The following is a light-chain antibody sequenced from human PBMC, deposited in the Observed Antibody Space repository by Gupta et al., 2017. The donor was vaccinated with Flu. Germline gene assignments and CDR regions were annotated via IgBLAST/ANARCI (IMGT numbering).Light chain of an antibody. Sequence: VMTQSPDSLSVSLGERATINCKSSQSVLYSSNNKNYIAWYQQKPGQPPKLLIYWASTRESGIPDRFSGRGSGTDFTLTISIMQAEDVAVYYCQQYDSPPRTFGQGTKVEIK. CDR3: QQYDSPPRT. CDR2: WAS. CDR1: QSVLYSSNNKNY. J-gene: IGKJ1*01. V-gene: IGKV4-1*01.